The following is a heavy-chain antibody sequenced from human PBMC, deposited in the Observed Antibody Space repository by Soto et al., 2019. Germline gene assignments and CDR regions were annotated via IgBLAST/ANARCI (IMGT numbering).Heavy chain of an antibody. D-gene: IGHD6-6*01. Sequence: GGSLRLSCAASGFTFSSYGMHWVRQAPGKGLEWVAVIWYDGSNKYYADSVKGRFTISRDNSKNTLYLQMNSLRAEDTAVYYCARDRQLVLNYYYYGMDVWSQGTTVTVSS. V-gene: IGHV3-33*01. CDR1: GFTFSSYG. CDR3: ARDRQLVLNYYYYGMDV. CDR2: IWYDGSNK. J-gene: IGHJ6*02.